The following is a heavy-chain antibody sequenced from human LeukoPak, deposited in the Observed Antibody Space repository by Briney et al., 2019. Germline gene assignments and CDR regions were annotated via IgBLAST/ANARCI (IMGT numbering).Heavy chain of an antibody. CDR3: ARATVVTTVFDY. V-gene: IGHV1-69*04. CDR2: IIPILGIA. CDR1: GYTFTGYG. Sequence: GASVKVSCKASGYTFTGYGISWVRQAPGQGLEWMGRIIPILGIANYAQKFQGRVTITADKSTSAAYMELSSLRSEDTAVYYCARATVVTTVFDYWGQGTLVTVSS. J-gene: IGHJ4*02. D-gene: IGHD4-4*01.